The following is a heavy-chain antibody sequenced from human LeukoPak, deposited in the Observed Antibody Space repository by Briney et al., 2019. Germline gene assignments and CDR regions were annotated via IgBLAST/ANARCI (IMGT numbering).Heavy chain of an antibody. D-gene: IGHD2-2*01. CDR2: INPNSGGT. Sequence: ASVKVSCKASGYTFTGYYMHWVRQAPGQGLEWMGWINPNSGGTNYAQKFQGRVTMTRDTPISTAYMELSRLRSDDTAVYYCARSYCSSTSCSYQEYNWFDPWGQGTLVTVSS. CDR3: ARSYCSSTSCSYQEYNWFDP. J-gene: IGHJ5*02. V-gene: IGHV1-2*02. CDR1: GYTFTGYY.